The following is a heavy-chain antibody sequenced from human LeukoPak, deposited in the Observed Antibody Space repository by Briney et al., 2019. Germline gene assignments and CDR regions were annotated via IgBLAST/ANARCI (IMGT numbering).Heavy chain of an antibody. CDR3: AREAIAAADAFDY. D-gene: IGHD6-13*01. J-gene: IGHJ4*02. Sequence: SETLSLTCTVSGGSISSSSYHWGWIRQPPGKGLEWIGSIYYSGSTYYNPSLKSRVTISVDTSKNQFFLKLSSVTAADTAVYYCAREAIAAADAFDYWGQGTLVTVSS. CDR1: GGSISSSSYH. V-gene: IGHV4-39*02. CDR2: IYYSGST.